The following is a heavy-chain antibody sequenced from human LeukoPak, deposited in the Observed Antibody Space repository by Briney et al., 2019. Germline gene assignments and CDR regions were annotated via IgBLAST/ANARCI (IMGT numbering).Heavy chain of an antibody. Sequence: GASVKVSCKVSGYTLTELSMHWVRQAPGKGLEWMGGFDPEDGETIYAQEFQGRVTMTEDTSTDTAYMELSSLRSEDTAVYYCATGGILTTAIDYWGQGTLVTVSS. CDR3: ATGGILTTAIDY. J-gene: IGHJ4*02. CDR2: FDPEDGET. D-gene: IGHD3-9*01. V-gene: IGHV1-24*01. CDR1: GYTLTELS.